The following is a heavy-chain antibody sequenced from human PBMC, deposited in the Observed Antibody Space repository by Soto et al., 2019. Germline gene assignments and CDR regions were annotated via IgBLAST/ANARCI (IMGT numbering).Heavy chain of an antibody. V-gene: IGHV3-30-3*01. Sequence: GGSPRLSCAASGFTFSSYAMHWVRQAPGKGLEWVAVISYDGSNKYYADSVKGRFTISRDNSKNTLYLQMNSLRAEDTAVYYCASDIVVVPAAMGYYYGMDVWGQGTTVTVSS. D-gene: IGHD2-2*01. CDR2: ISYDGSNK. J-gene: IGHJ6*02. CDR3: ASDIVVVPAAMGYYYGMDV. CDR1: GFTFSSYA.